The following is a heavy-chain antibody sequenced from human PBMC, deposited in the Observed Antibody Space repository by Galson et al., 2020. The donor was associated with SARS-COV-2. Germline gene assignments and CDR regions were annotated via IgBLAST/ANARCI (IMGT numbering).Heavy chain of an antibody. Sequence: GGSLRLSCAASGFTFSTYWMHWVRQAPGKGLVWVSRVNSGGSSTTYADSVKGLFTISRDNAKNTLYLQMNSLRAEDTAVYYCARDPVSTSWFRAGYFDFGCQGTLVTVSS. CDR3: ARDPVSTSWFRAGYFDF. CDR1: GFTFSTYW. CDR2: VNSGGSST. J-gene: IGHJ4*02. D-gene: IGHD6-13*01. V-gene: IGHV3-74*01.